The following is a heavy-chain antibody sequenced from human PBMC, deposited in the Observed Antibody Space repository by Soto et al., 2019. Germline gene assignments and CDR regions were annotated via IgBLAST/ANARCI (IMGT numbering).Heavy chain of an antibody. CDR3: ARDDYYYDSSGYYDSGY. Sequence: GGSLGLSCAASGFIFSSSLMNWVRQAPGKGLEWVAIISQDGSQKFYVDSVKGRFTISRDNAKNSLYLQMNSLRAEDTAVYYCARDDYYYDSSGYYDSGYWGQGTLVTVSS. J-gene: IGHJ4*02. CDR2: ISQDGSQK. D-gene: IGHD3-22*01. V-gene: IGHV3-7*01. CDR1: GFIFSSSL.